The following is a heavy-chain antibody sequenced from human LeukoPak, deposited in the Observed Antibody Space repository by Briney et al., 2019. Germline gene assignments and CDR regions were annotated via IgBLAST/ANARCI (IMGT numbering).Heavy chain of an antibody. D-gene: IGHD2-21*01. CDR3: AKDFRIGYSAHFDY. Sequence: QPGGSLRLSCVGSGFTFRSHAMSWVRQAPEKGLEFVSGIYENGGTTYYADSVKGRFSISRDNSKNTLYLQIDSLRGEDTAVYYCAKDFRIGYSAHFDYWGQGALVTVSS. CDR2: IYENGGTT. V-gene: IGHV3-23*01. J-gene: IGHJ4*02. CDR1: GFTFRSHA.